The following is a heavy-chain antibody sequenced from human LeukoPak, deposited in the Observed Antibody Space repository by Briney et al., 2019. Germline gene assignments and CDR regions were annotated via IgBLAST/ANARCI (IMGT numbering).Heavy chain of an antibody. D-gene: IGHD2-2*01. CDR3: AKILHQLLPLDY. CDR1: GFTFSSHA. Sequence: QPGGSLRLSCAASGFTFSSHAMSWARQAPGRGLEWVSDISGSGGSTYYAHSVKGRFTISRDNSKNTLYLQMNSLRAEDTAVYYCAKILHQLLPLDYWGQGTLVTVSS. J-gene: IGHJ4*02. V-gene: IGHV3-23*01. CDR2: ISGSGGST.